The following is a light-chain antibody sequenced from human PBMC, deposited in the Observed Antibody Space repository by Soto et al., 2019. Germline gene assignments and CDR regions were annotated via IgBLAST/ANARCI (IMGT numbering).Light chain of an antibody. Sequence: QSALAQPPSASGSPGQSVTISCTGTSSDVGDNYVSWYQQHLGKAPKLIIYEVTLRPSGVPDRFSGSKSGNTASLTVSGLQADDEADYYCQSYDSTLSGPWVFGGGTQLTVL. CDR2: EVT. CDR3: QSYDSTLSGPWV. V-gene: IGLV2-8*01. CDR1: SSDVGDNY. J-gene: IGLJ3*02.